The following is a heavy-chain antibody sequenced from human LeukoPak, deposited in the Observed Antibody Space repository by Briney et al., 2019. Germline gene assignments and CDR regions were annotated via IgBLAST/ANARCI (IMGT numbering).Heavy chain of an antibody. CDR3: ARVGTQLKYSSSWSPPFDY. D-gene: IGHD6-13*01. Sequence: GGSLRLSCAASGFTFSSYAMHWVRQAPGKGLEWVAVISYDGSNKYYADSVKGRFTISRDNSKNTLYLQMSSLRAEDTAVYYCARVGTQLKYSSSWSPPFDYWGQGTLVTVSS. V-gene: IGHV3-30*04. CDR1: GFTFSSYA. J-gene: IGHJ4*02. CDR2: ISYDGSNK.